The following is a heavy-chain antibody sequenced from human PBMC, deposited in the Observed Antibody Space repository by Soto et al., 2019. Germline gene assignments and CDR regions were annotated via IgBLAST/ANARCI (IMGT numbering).Heavy chain of an antibody. D-gene: IGHD2-21*02. CDR1: GGSVSSGSYY. V-gene: IGHV4-61*01. CDR3: ARTSVVTAILFDY. Sequence: SETLSLTCTVSGGSVSSGSYYWSWIRQPPGKGLEWIGYIYYSGSTNYNPSLKSRVTISVDTSKDQFSLKLSSVTAADTAVYYRARTSVVTAILFDYWGQGTLVTVSS. CDR2: IYYSGST. J-gene: IGHJ4*02.